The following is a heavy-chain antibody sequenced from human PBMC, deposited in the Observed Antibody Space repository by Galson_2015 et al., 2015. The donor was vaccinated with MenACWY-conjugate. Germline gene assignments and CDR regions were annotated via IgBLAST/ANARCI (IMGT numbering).Heavy chain of an antibody. Sequence: SLRLSCAASGFTFSSYAMNWVRQAPGKGLEWVSYITTSSTIYYADSVKGRFTVSRDNAKNSLYLQMNSVRAEDTAVYYRARAGHTAVDYWGQGTLVTVSS. D-gene: IGHD5-18*01. V-gene: IGHV3-69-1*01. CDR2: ITTSSTI. J-gene: IGHJ4*02. CDR3: ARAGHTAVDY. CDR1: GFTFSSYA.